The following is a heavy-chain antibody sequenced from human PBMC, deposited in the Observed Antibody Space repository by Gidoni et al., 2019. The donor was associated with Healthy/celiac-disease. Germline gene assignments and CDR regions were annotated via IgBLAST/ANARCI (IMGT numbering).Heavy chain of an antibody. CDR2: ISYDGSNK. Sequence: QVQLVESGGVVVQPGRALRLHCAAYGFTCRSYGMHWCLQAPCKGLGWVAVISYDGSNKYYADAVKGRFTIPRDNSKNTLYLQMNSLRAEDTAVYYCAKEEGEMVGASFDYWGQGTLVTVSS. V-gene: IGHV3-30*18. CDR1: GFTCRSYG. CDR3: AKEEGEMVGASFDY. J-gene: IGHJ4*02. D-gene: IGHD1-26*01.